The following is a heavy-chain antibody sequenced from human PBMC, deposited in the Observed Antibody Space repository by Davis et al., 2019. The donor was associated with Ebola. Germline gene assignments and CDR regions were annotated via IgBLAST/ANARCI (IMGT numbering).Heavy chain of an antibody. V-gene: IGHV3-23*01. Sequence: PGGSLRLSCAASGFTFSSYAMSWVRQAPGKGLEWVSAISVSGGSTYYADSVKGRFTISRDNSKNTLYLQMNSLRAEDTAVYHCARQYYDFWSGYSDYWGQGTLVTVSS. CDR3: ARQYYDFWSGYSDY. D-gene: IGHD3-3*01. CDR1: GFTFSSYA. CDR2: ISVSGGST. J-gene: IGHJ4*02.